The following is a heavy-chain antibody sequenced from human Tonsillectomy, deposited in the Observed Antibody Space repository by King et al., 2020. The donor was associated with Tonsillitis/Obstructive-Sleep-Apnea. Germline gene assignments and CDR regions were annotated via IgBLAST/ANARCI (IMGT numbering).Heavy chain of an antibody. CDR1: VFTFSDYT. J-gene: IGHJ5*02. CDR2: ITSSSSYI. V-gene: IGHV3-21*01. Sequence: VQLVESGGGLVKPGGSLRLSCAASVFTFSDYTMNWVRQAPGKGLEWVSSITSSSSYIYYADSLKGRFTISTDNAKNSLYLQINSLRAEDTAIYYCATSIVGATDNWFDPWGQGTLVTVSS. CDR3: ATSIVGATDNWFDP. D-gene: IGHD1-26*01.